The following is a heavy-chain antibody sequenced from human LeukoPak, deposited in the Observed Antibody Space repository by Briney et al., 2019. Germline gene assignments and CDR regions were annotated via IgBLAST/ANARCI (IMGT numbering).Heavy chain of an antibody. CDR2: MYYSGST. Sequence: SETLSLTCTVSGGSISSSSYYWGWIRQPPGKGLEWIGSMYYSGSTYYNPSLKSRVTISVDTSKNQFSLKLSSVTAADTAVYYCARGRITMVRGVTCRFDPWGQGTLVTVSS. CDR1: GGSISSSSYY. V-gene: IGHV4-39*01. CDR3: ARGRITMVRGVTCRFDP. J-gene: IGHJ5*02. D-gene: IGHD3-10*01.